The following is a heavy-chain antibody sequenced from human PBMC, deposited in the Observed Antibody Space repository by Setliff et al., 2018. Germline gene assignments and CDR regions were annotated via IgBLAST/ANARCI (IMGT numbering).Heavy chain of an antibody. V-gene: IGHV4-4*08. D-gene: IGHD3-22*01. CDR2: IYTSGST. Sequence: SETLSLTCTVSGGSISSHYWSWIRQPPGKGLEWIGSIYTSGSTNYNPSLKSRVTISVDTSKNQFSLKLSSVTAADTAVYYCARAGYYDSSGYYNWFDPWGQGTLVTVSS. J-gene: IGHJ5*02. CDR1: GGSISSHY. CDR3: ARAGYYDSSGYYNWFDP.